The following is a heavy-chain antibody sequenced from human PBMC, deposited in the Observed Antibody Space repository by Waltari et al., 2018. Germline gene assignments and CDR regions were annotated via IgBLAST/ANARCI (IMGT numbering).Heavy chain of an antibody. CDR2: IRYDGSNK. Sequence: QVQLVESGGGVVQPGGSLRLSCAASGFTFSSYGMHWVRQAPGKGLEWVAFIRYDGSNKYYADSVKGRFTISRDNSKNTLYLQMNSLRAEDTAVYYCAKEEGGEAPGYWGQGTLVTVSS. J-gene: IGHJ4*02. CDR3: AKEEGGEAPGY. V-gene: IGHV3-30*02. D-gene: IGHD3-10*01. CDR1: GFTFSSYG.